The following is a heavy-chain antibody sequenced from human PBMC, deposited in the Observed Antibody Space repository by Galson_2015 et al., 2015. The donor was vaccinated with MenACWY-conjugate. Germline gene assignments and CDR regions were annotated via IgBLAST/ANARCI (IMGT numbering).Heavy chain of an antibody. CDR1: GFTFSSYS. CDR3: ARDREYYDHVWGTYRPHSFDY. J-gene: IGHJ4*01. V-gene: IGHV3-48*01. D-gene: IGHD3-16*02. Sequence: SLRLSCAASGFTFSSYSMNWVRQAPGKGLEWVSYITSSSTTIYYADSVKGRFTISRDNAKNSLYLQMNILRGEDTAVYYCARDREYYDHVWGTYRPHSFDYWGRGTLLTVSS. CDR2: ITSSSTTI.